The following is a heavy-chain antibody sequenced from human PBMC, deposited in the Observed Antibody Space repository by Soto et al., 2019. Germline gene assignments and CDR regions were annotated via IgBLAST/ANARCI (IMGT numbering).Heavy chain of an antibody. Sequence: EVQLVESGGGLVQPGGSLRLSCEASGFTFRNYDMHWVRQGTGKGLEWVSGISAAGDPDYADSVEGRFTNSRENAQNSFFLQMNSLRVGDTAVYYCARTDRDFYGVDVGGQGTTVIVSS. CDR2: ISAAGDP. CDR1: GFTFRNYD. J-gene: IGHJ6*02. V-gene: IGHV3-13*05. CDR3: ARTDRDFYGVDV.